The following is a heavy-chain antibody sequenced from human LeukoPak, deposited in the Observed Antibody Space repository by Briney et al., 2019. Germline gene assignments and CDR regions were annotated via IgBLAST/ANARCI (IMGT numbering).Heavy chain of an antibody. CDR3: ARPFDYYDSSGYYEAYFDY. J-gene: IGHJ4*02. CDR2: ISYDGSNK. D-gene: IGHD3-22*01. Sequence: GGSLRLSCAASGFTFSSYAMHWVRQAPGKGLEWVAVISYDGSNKYYADSVKGRFTISRDNSKDTLYLQMNSLRAEDTAVYHCARPFDYYDSSGYYEAYFDYWGQGTLVTVSS. CDR1: GFTFSSYA. V-gene: IGHV3-30*04.